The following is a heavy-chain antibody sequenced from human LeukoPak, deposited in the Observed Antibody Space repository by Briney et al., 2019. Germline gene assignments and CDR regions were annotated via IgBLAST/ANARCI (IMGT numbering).Heavy chain of an antibody. V-gene: IGHV3-53*01. J-gene: IGHJ5*02. CDR2: VYSRGAT. Sequence: GGSLRLSCAASGFSVSDNYVTWVRQAPGKGLEWVSSVYSRGATYYTDSVRGRFTSSRDKSKNTLYLQMNSLRVEDTAVYYCARDRRENWFDPWGQGTLVTVSS. CDR3: ARDRRENWFDP. CDR1: GFSVSDNY.